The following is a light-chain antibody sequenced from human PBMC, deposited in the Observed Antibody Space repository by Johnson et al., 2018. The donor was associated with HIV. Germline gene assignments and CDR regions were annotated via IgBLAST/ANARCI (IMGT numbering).Light chain of an antibody. CDR3: GTWDDSLSTGGV. CDR1: SSNIGNNY. Sequence: QSVLTQPPSVSAAPGQKVTISCSGSSSNIGNNYVSWYQQLPGTAPKLLIYENNKRPSGIPDRFSGSKSGTSATLGITGLQTVDEADYYCGTWDDSLSTGGVFGAGTKVTVL. V-gene: IGLV1-51*02. J-gene: IGLJ1*01. CDR2: ENN.